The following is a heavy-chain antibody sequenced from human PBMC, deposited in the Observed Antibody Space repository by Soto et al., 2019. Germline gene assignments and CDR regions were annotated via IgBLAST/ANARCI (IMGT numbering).Heavy chain of an antibody. CDR3: ARDRDDSTIFGVVYYGMDA. Sequence: QVQLVQSGAEVKKPGASVKVSCKASGYTFTSYGISWVRQAPGQGLEWMGWSSAYNGNTNYAQKLQGRVTMNTDTSKSTAYVELRSVRSDDTAVYYCARDRDDSTIFGVVYYGMDAWGQGTTVTVSS. J-gene: IGHJ6*02. CDR1: GYTFTSYG. V-gene: IGHV1-18*04. D-gene: IGHD3-3*01. CDR2: SSAYNGNT.